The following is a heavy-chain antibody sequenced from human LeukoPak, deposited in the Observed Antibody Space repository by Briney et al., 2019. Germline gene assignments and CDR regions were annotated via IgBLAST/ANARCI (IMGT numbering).Heavy chain of an antibody. CDR2: IYYSGST. J-gene: IGHJ4*02. CDR1: GGSFSGYY. CDR3: ARGDYAFDY. V-gene: IGHV4-59*01. D-gene: IGHD4-17*01. Sequence: SETLSLTCAVYGGSFSGYYWSWIRQPPGKGLEWIGYIYYSGSTNYNPSLKSRVTISVDTSKNRFSLKLSSVTAADTAVYYCARGDYAFDYWGQGTLVTVSS.